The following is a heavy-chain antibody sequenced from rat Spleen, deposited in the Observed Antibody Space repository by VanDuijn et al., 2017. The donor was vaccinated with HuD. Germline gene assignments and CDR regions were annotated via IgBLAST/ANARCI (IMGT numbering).Heavy chain of an antibody. Sequence: EVQLVESGGGLVQPGRSLKLSCAASGFTFSNYGMAWVRQAPTKGLEWVATISSEGGRNFYRDSVKGRFTISRDNAKSTLYLQMKSLRSEDTATYYCAREGYTGDVMDAWGPGASVTVSS. D-gene: IGHD1-11*01. J-gene: IGHJ4*01. CDR1: GFTFSNYG. CDR3: AREGYTGDVMDA. CDR2: ISSEGGRN. V-gene: IGHV5-29*01.